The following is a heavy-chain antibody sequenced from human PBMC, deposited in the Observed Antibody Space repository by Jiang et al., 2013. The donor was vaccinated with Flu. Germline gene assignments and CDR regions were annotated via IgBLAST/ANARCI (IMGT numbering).Heavy chain of an antibody. CDR3: AREGVVAGAFDI. V-gene: IGHV4-59*01. CDR1: GGSISSYY. D-gene: IGHD2-15*01. J-gene: IGHJ3*02. CDR2: IYYSETT. Sequence: SETLSLTCTVSGGSISSYYWSWIRQSPGKGLEWIGYIYYSETTNYNPSLKSRVTISVDTSMTHFSLKLSSVTAADTAVYYCAREGVVAGAFDIWGQGTMVTVSS.